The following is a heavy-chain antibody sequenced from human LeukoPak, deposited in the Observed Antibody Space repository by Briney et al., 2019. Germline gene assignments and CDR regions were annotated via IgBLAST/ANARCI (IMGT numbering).Heavy chain of an antibody. CDR1: GYTFNSYD. CDR3: ARVAYDSSAQLAY. D-gene: IGHD3-22*01. Sequence: ASVKVSCKASGYTFNSYDINWVRQATGQGLEWMGWMNPNTGNTGYGERFQGRVTMTRDSSTSTVYMELSSLRSEDTAVYYCARVAYDSSAQLAYWGQGTLVTVSS. J-gene: IGHJ4*02. CDR2: MNPNTGNT. V-gene: IGHV1-8*01.